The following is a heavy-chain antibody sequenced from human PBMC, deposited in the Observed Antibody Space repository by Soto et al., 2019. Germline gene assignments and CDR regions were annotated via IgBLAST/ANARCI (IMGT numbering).Heavy chain of an antibody. CDR2: INPKSGGT. CDR1: GYTFTGYY. D-gene: IGHD3-10*01. CDR3: ATTGNDGAGTTFGVDY. J-gene: IGHJ4*02. Sequence: ASVKVSCKASGYTFTGYYVHWVRQAPGQGLEWMGWINPKSGGTIYPQKFQGRVNMTRDTSISAACMELSSQRFDDTAVYYCATTGNDGAGTTFGVDYWGQGTRVTVSS. V-gene: IGHV1-2*02.